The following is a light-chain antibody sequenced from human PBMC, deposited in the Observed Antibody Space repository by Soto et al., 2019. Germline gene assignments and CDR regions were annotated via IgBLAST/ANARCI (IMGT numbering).Light chain of an antibody. CDR1: QSVNSIY. V-gene: IGKV3-20*01. Sequence: EIVLTQSPGTLSLSPGERATLSCRASQSVNSIYLAWYQQKPGQAPRLLIYGASNRDTGIPDRFSGSGSGTDFTLTISRLEPEDFAVYYCQQYGSSPPMYTFGQGTKLEIK. J-gene: IGKJ2*01. CDR2: GAS. CDR3: QQYGSSPPMYT.